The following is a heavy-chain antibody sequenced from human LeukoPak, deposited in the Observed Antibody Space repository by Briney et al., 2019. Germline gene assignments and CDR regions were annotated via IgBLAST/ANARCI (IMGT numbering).Heavy chain of an antibody. CDR1: GFTFTRFA. CDR3: ARMDDYTNYYVDY. V-gene: IGHV3-64*01. CDR2: ISSNGDRT. D-gene: IGHD4-11*01. J-gene: IGHJ4*02. Sequence: GGSLRLSCAASGFTFTRFAMYWVRQAPGKGLEFVSAISSNGDRTYYARSVGGRFTVSRDNAKNTVDLQMGNLTPEDMGVYYCARMDDYTNYYVDYWGQGTMVTVSS.